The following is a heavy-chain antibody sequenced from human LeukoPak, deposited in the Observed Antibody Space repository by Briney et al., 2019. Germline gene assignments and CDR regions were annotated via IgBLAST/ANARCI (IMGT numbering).Heavy chain of an antibody. CDR3: AREFMIEAFDI. CDR2: INSDGSST. Sequence: GGSLRLSCAASGFTFSSYWMHWVRQAPGKGLVWVSRINSDGSSTSYADSVKGRFTISRDNAKNTLYLQMNSLRAEDTAVYYCAREFMIEAFDIWGQGTMVTVSS. J-gene: IGHJ3*02. CDR1: GFTFSSYW. D-gene: IGHD3-22*01. V-gene: IGHV3-74*01.